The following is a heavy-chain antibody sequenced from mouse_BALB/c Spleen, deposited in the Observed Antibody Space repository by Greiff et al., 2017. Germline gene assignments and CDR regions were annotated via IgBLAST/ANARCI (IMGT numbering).Heavy chain of an antibody. CDR3: ASLRGFAY. CDR1: GYTFTSYW. V-gene: IGHV1S81*02. CDR2: IDPSNGRT. D-gene: IGHD1-2*01. Sequence: VQLQQPGAELVKPGASVKLSCKASGYTFTSYWMHWVKQRPGQGLEWIGEIDPSNGRTNYNEKFKSKATLTVDKSSSTAYMQLSSLTSEDSAVYYCASLRGFAYWGQGTLVTVSA. J-gene: IGHJ3*01.